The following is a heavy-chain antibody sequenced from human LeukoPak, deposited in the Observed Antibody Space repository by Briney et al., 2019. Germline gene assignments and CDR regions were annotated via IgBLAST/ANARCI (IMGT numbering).Heavy chain of an antibody. CDR2: IYYSGST. D-gene: IGHD6-6*01. CDR3: ATRIGGGTSYYFDY. Sequence: SETLSLTCTVSGGSISSSSYYWGWIRQPPGKGLEWIGSIYYSGSTNYNPSLNSRVTMSLDTSKNQFSLKLTSVTAADTAVYFCATRIGGGTSYYFDYWGQGSLVTVSS. V-gene: IGHV4-39*07. CDR1: GGSISSSSYY. J-gene: IGHJ4*02.